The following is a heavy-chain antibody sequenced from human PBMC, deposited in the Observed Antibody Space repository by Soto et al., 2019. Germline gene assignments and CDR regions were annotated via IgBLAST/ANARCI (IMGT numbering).Heavy chain of an antibody. CDR2: IYYSGST. CDR3: ARGQKYQRRTMIVVVTFDP. D-gene: IGHD3-22*01. J-gene: IGHJ5*02. V-gene: IGHV4-31*03. Sequence: SETLSLTCTVSGGSISSGGYYWSWIRQHPGKGLEWIGYIYYSGSTYYNPSLKSRVTISVDTSKNQFSLKLSSVTAADTAVYYCARGQKYQRRTMIVVVTFDPWGQGTLVTVSS. CDR1: GGSISSGGYY.